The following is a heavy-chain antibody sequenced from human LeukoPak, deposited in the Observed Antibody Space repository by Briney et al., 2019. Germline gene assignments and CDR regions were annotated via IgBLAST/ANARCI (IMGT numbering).Heavy chain of an antibody. CDR2: IYYSGST. D-gene: IGHD5-18*01. J-gene: IGHJ4*02. V-gene: IGHV4-39*01. CDR3: SGGNSYGYDY. CDR1: GGSISSSSYY. Sequence: SETLSLTCTVSGGSISSSSYYWGWIRQPPGKGLEWIGSIYYSGSTYYNPSLKSRVTMSVDTSKNQFSLKLSSVTAADTAVYYCSGGNSYGYDYWGQGTLVTVSS.